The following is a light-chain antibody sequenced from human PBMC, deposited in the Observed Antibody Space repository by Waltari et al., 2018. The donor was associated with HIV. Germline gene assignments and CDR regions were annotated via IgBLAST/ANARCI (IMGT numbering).Light chain of an antibody. CDR3: CSYAGRYTYV. V-gene: IGLV2-11*01. CDR2: DVT. Sequence: QSDLNQPSSVSGSPGQSVTITCTGNHSDVGGTHYVPCYQHHPGKAPKFMIYDVTKRPSGVPDRFSGSKSGNTASLTISGLQAEDEADYYCCSYAGRYTYVFGTGTKVTVL. J-gene: IGLJ1*01. CDR1: HSDVGGTHY.